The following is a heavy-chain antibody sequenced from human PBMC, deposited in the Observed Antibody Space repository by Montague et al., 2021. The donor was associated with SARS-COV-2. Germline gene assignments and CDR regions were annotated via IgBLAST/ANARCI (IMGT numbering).Heavy chain of an antibody. V-gene: IGHV4-59*11. Sequence: SETLSLTCTISGGSMRRHYWTWIRHLPGKELEWIGSIYDSGGARYNPSLKSRVSISVDASKNQFSLRVTSVTAADTAVYFCARRGTGNYEILDYWGQGILVTVSS. J-gene: IGHJ4*02. CDR3: ARRGTGNYEILDY. CDR1: GGSMRRHY. D-gene: IGHD3-3*01. CDR2: IYDSGGA.